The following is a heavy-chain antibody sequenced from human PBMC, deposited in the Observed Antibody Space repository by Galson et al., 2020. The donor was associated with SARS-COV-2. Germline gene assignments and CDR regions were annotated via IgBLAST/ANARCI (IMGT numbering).Heavy chain of an antibody. CDR1: GGSISSGSYY. CDR3: ARITYYYERSGTFDY. J-gene: IGHJ4*02. Sequence: SETLSLTCTVSGGSISSGSYYWGWIRQPPGKGLEWIGSIYYSGTTYYNPSLKSRVSISVDTSKKQFSLRLSSVTATDTAVYFCARITYYYERSGTFDYWGQGTLVTVSS. CDR2: IYYSGTT. D-gene: IGHD3-22*01. V-gene: IGHV4-39*01.